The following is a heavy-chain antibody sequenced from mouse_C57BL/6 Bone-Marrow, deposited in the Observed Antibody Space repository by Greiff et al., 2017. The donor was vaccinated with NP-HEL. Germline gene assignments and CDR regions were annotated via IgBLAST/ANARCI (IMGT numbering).Heavy chain of an antibody. CDR2: IYYSGTI. Sequence: EVQLQESGPGLVKPSQTVFLTCTVTGISITTGNYRWSWIRQFPGNKLEWIGYIYYSGTITYNPSLTSRTTITRDTPKNQFFLEMNSLTAEDTATYYCARDDYYGSSYVGYFDVWGTGTTVTVSS. J-gene: IGHJ1*03. CDR1: GISITTGNYR. CDR3: ARDDYYGSSYVGYFDV. V-gene: IGHV3-5*01. D-gene: IGHD1-1*01.